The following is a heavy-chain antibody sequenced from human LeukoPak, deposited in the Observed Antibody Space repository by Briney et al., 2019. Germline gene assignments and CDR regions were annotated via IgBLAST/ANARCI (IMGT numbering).Heavy chain of an antibody. CDR1: GYTFTGYY. J-gene: IGHJ4*02. CDR3: ARAAIHYDSSGLDY. CDR2: INPNSSGT. V-gene: IGHV1-2*02. Sequence: VASVKVSCKASGYTFTGYYMHWVRQAPGQGLEWMGWINPNSSGTNYAQKFQGRVTMTRDTSTSTVYMELSSLRSEDTAVYYCARAAIHYDSSGLDYWGQGTLVTVSS. D-gene: IGHD3-22*01.